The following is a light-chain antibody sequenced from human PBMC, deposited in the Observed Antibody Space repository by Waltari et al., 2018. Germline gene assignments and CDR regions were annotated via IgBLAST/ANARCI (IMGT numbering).Light chain of an antibody. CDR1: SSNIGSNT. CDR3: AAWDDSLNAWV. Sequence: QSVLTQPPSASGTPGQRVTISCFGSSSNIGSNTVNWYQQVPGTAPKLLIYINNQRPSGVPGRFSGSKSGTSASLAISELQSEDEADYSCAAWDDSLNAWVFGGGTKLTVL. J-gene: IGLJ3*02. V-gene: IGLV1-44*01. CDR2: INN.